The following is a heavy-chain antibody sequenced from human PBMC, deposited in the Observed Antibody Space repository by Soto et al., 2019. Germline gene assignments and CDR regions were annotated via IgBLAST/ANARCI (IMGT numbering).Heavy chain of an antibody. CDR3: TTEAYCSSSGCPGAFDN. J-gene: IGHJ4*02. D-gene: IGHD2-2*01. CDR1: GFIFRNSW. CDR2: IKSKANGVTT. Sequence: EIQLVESGGGLVRSEASLRLTCAASGFIFRNSWMSWVRQAPGKGLEWVGRIKSKANGVTTEYGAPVKGRFTISRDDSKTTVYLQMNRLKPEDTAVYFCTTEAYCSSSGCPGAFDNCGQGTLVTVSS. V-gene: IGHV3-15*01.